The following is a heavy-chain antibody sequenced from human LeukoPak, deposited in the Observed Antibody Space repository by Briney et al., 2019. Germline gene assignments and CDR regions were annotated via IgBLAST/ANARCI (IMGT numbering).Heavy chain of an antibody. CDR3: ARETEDIVVVVAATFDY. J-gene: IGHJ4*02. D-gene: IGHD2-15*01. Sequence: GGSLRLSCAASGFTFSSYWMSWVRQAPGKGLEWVANIKQDGSEKYYVDSVKGRFTISRDNAKNSLYLQMNSLRAEDTAVYYCARETEDIVVVVAATFDYWGQGTLVTVSS. CDR1: GFTFSSYW. CDR2: IKQDGSEK. V-gene: IGHV3-7*01.